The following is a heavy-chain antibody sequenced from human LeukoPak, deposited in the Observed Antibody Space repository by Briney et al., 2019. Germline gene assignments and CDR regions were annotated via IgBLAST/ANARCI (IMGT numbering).Heavy chain of an antibody. CDR3: ASGSSGWNYYYYYMDV. V-gene: IGHV1-69*05. CDR2: IIPIFRTA. D-gene: IGHD6-19*01. CDR1: GGTFSSYA. Sequence: ASVKVSCKASGGTFSSYAISWVRQAPGQGLEWMGGIIPIFRTANYAQKFQGRVTITTDESASTAYMELSSLRSEDTAVYYCASGSSGWNYYYYYMDVWGKGTTVTVSS. J-gene: IGHJ6*03.